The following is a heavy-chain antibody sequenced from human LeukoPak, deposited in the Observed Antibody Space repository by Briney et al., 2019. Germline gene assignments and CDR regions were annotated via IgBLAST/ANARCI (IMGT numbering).Heavy chain of an antibody. CDR1: GGTFSSYA. CDR3: ARLVEMATIPFDY. D-gene: IGHD5-24*01. Sequence: SVKVSCKASGGTFSSYAISWVRQAPGQGLEWMGRIIPILGIANYAQKFQGRVTITADKSTSTAYMELSSLRSEDTAVYYCARLVEMATIPFDYWGQGTLVTVSS. CDR2: IIPILGIA. V-gene: IGHV1-69*04. J-gene: IGHJ4*02.